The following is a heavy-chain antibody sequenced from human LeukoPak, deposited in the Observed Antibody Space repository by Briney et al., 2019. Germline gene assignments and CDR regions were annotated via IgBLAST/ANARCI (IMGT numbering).Heavy chain of an antibody. J-gene: IGHJ4*02. CDR1: GFTFSSYA. D-gene: IGHD6-13*01. V-gene: IGHV3-30*04. CDR2: ISYDGSNK. CDR3: ARDLKGIAAAGIDY. Sequence: GGSLRLSCAASGFTFSSYAMHWVRQAPGKGLEWVAVISYDGSNKYYADSVKGRFTISRDNSKNTLYLQMNSLRAEDTAVYYCARDLKGIAAAGIDYWGQGTLVTVSS.